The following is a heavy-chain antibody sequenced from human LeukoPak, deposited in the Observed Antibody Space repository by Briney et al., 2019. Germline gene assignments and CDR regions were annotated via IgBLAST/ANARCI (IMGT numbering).Heavy chain of an antibody. CDR3: ARGRTVVGGFIHYWSDP. J-gene: IGHJ5*02. CDR2: INHSGST. V-gene: IGHV4-34*01. D-gene: IGHD3-10*01. CDR1: GGSFSGYY. Sequence: SETLSLTCAVYGGSFSGYYWSWIRQPPGKGLEWIGEINHSGSTNYNPSLKSRVTISVDTSKNQFSLKLSSVTAADTAVYYCARGRTVVGGFIHYWSDPWGQETLVPVSS.